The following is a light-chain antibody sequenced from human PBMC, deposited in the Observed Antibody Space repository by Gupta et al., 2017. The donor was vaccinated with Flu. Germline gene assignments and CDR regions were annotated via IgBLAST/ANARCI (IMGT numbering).Light chain of an antibody. V-gene: IGKV1-5*03. CDR1: QSVSSW. J-gene: IGKJ2*01. Sequence: GDRVTITCRASQSVSSWLAWYQQKPGKAPKVLIYKASSLESGVPSRFSGSGSGTDFTLTISGLQPDDFATYYCQQYYSYSYTFGQGTKLEIK. CDR2: KAS. CDR3: QQYYSYSYT.